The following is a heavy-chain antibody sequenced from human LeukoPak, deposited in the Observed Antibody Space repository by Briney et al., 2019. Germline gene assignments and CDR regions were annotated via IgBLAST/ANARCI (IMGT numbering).Heavy chain of an antibody. Sequence: GGFLRLSCAASGFIVSRNYMSWVRQAPGKGLEWVSVIYDGNTYYADSVKGRFTISRDNSKNTLYLQMNSLRAEDTAIYYCAGFVRGLPHWGQGALVTVSS. D-gene: IGHD3-10*01. CDR1: GFIVSRNY. CDR3: AGFVRGLPH. V-gene: IGHV3-53*01. CDR2: IYDGNT. J-gene: IGHJ4*02.